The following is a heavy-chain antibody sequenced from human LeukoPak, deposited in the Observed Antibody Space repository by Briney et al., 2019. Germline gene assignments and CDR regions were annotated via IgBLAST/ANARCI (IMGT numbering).Heavy chain of an antibody. CDR1: GGSFSGYY. CDR3: ARGIGYSSSSARYYYYMDV. Sequence: SETLSLTCAVYGGSFSGYYWSWIRQPPGKGLEWIGEINHSGSTNYDPSLKSRVTISVDTSKNQFSLKLSSVTAADTAAYYCARGIGYSSSSARYYYYMDVWGKGTTVTVSS. J-gene: IGHJ6*03. CDR2: INHSGST. V-gene: IGHV4-34*01. D-gene: IGHD6-6*01.